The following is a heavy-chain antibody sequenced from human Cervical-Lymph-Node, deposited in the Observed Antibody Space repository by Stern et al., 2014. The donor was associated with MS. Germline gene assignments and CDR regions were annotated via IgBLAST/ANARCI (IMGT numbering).Heavy chain of an antibody. V-gene: IGHV4-61*02. CDR2: IDASGYT. J-gene: IGHJ5*02. Sequence: QLQLQESGPGLVKPSQTLSLTCTVSGDSISGGSYYWTWIRQTAGKGLEWIGRIDASGYTDYNPSLKSRLIMSVDTSKNQFSLQLTSVTATDTAVYYCAREFVPWGQGTLVIVSS. CDR1: GDSISGGSYY. CDR3: AREFVP.